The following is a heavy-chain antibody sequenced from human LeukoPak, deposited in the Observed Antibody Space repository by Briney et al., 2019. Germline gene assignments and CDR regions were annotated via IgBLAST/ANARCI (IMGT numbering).Heavy chain of an antibody. Sequence: ASVKVSCKASGYTFTRYYMHWVRQAPGQRLEWMGWINPNSGGTNYAQKFQGRVTMTRDTSISTAYMELSRLRSDDTAVYYCATPWEYGDYGSSFDYWGQGTLVTVSS. V-gene: IGHV1-2*02. D-gene: IGHD4-17*01. CDR3: ATPWEYGDYGSSFDY. CDR2: INPNSGGT. J-gene: IGHJ4*02. CDR1: GYTFTRYY.